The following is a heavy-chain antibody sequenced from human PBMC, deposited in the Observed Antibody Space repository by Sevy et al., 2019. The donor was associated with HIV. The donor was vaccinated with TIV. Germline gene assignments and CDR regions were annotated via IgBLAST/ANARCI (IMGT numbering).Heavy chain of an antibody. D-gene: IGHD2-2*01. CDR2: ISSGSSFI. J-gene: IGHJ4*02. Sequence: GGSLRLSCAASGFSISGYTMNWVRQAPGKGLEWVSSISSGSSFIYYADSLKGRFTISRDNARNLLYLQMNSLRVEDTAVYYCARVGLGYCSGTNCSPNDYWGQGTLVTVSS. V-gene: IGHV3-21*01. CDR3: ARVGLGYCSGTNCSPNDY. CDR1: GFSISGYT.